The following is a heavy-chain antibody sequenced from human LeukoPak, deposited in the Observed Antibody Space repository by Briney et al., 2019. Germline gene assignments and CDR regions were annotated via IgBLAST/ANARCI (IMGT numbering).Heavy chain of an antibody. CDR2: ISGSGGST. V-gene: IGHV3-23*01. CDR1: GFTFSSYG. Sequence: PGRSLRLSCAASGFTFSSYGMHWVRQAPCKGLEWVSAISGSGGSTYYADSVKGRFTISRDNSKNTLYLQMNSLRAEDTAVYFCAKHLWRDLLWFGEGYYFGYWGQGTLVTVSS. J-gene: IGHJ4*02. D-gene: IGHD3-10*01. CDR3: AKHLWRDLLWFGEGYYFGY.